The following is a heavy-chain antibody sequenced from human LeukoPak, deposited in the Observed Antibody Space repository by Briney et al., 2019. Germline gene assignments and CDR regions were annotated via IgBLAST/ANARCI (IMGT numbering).Heavy chain of an antibody. CDR3: AGRYHSYGKEEYFVY. CDR1: GGSIRSSYYY. CDR2: IYDSGST. V-gene: IGHV4-39*01. D-gene: IGHD5-18*01. J-gene: IGHJ4*02. Sequence: SETLSLTCTVSGGSIRSSYYYWGWIRQPPGKGLEWIGSIYDSGSTYYNPSLKSRVTISVDTSKNQFSLKLNSVTAADTAVYYCAGRYHSYGKEEYFVYWGQGTLVTVSS.